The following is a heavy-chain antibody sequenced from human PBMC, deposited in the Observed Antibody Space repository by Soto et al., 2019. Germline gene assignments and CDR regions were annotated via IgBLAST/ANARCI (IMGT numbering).Heavy chain of an antibody. CDR1: GFTFSTYA. CDR3: VLFITSHSRYFQH. D-gene: IGHD1-20*01. Sequence: WGSLRLSCTASGFTFSTYAMSWVRQAPEKGLEWVSTISAGGANTYYADSVKDRFTISRDNSKNTLFLQMNGLRADDTALYYCVLFITSHSRYFQHWGQGTLVNVSS. CDR2: ISAGGANT. V-gene: IGHV3-23*01. J-gene: IGHJ1*01.